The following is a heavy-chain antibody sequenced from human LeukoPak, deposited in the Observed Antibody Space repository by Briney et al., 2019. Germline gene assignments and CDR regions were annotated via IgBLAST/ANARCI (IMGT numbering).Heavy chain of an antibody. D-gene: IGHD6-13*01. CDR3: ATGAAAGTSPYYGMDV. CDR2: IIPILGIA. Sequence: SVKVSCKASGGTFSSYAISWVRQAPGQGLEWMGRIIPILGIANYAQKFQGRVTITADKSTSTAYMELSSLRSEDTAVYYCATGAAAGTSPYYGMDVWGQGTTVTVSS. V-gene: IGHV1-69*04. J-gene: IGHJ6*02. CDR1: GGTFSSYA.